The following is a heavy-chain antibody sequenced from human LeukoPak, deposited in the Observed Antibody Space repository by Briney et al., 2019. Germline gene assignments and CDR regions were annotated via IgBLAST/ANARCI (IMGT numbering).Heavy chain of an antibody. D-gene: IGHD2-15*01. V-gene: IGHV4-59*08. CDR1: GGSISSYY. CDR3: ARRWSNYGMDV. CDR2: IYYSGST. Sequence: SETLSLTSTVSGGSISSYYWSWIRQPPGKGLEWIGYIYYSGSTNYNPSLKSRVTISVDTSKNQFSLKLSSVTAADTAVYYCARRWSNYGMDVWGQGTTVTVSS. J-gene: IGHJ6*02.